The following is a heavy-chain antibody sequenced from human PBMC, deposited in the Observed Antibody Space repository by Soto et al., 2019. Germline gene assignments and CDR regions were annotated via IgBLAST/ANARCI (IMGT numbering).Heavy chain of an antibody. CDR2: IKSDGSDT. V-gene: IGHV3-74*01. J-gene: IGHJ6*02. CDR3: ARGSEAHYYYYGMDV. Sequence: PGGSLRLSCAASGFTFSGFLMHWVRQTPGKGLMWVAHIKSDGSDTTYADSVKGRFTIARDNPKNTLYLQMNSVRVEDTGVYYCARGSEAHYYYYGMDVWGPGTTV. CDR1: GFTFSGFL.